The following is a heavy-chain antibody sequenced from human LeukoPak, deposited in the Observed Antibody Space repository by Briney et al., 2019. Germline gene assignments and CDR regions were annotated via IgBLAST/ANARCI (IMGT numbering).Heavy chain of an antibody. Sequence: GGSLRLSCAASGFTFSSYAMTWVRQAPGKGLEWVSLIYSDGSGGSTYYADSVKGRFTISRDNSKNTLYLQMNSLRVEDTAVYYCARRGRAAHAFDIWGQGTMVTVSS. CDR3: ARRGRAAHAFDI. CDR2: IYSDGSGGST. CDR1: GFTFSSYA. D-gene: IGHD6-6*01. V-gene: IGHV3-23*03. J-gene: IGHJ3*02.